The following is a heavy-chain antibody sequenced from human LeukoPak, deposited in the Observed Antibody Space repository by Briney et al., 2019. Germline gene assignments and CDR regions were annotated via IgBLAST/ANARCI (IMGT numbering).Heavy chain of an antibody. J-gene: IGHJ6*03. CDR1: GGSFSGYY. D-gene: IGHD5-18*01. CDR2: INHSGST. V-gene: IGHV4-34*01. Sequence: SETLSLTCAVYGGSFSGYYWSWIRQPPGKGLEWIGEINHSGSTNYHPSLKSRVTISVDTSKNQFSLKLSSVTAADTAVYYCAREGRYRYGYNEYHLYMDIWGKGTTVTVSS. CDR3: AREGRYRYGYNEYHLYMDI.